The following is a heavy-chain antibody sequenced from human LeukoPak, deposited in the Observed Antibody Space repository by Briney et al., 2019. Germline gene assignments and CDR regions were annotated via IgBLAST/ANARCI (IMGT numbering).Heavy chain of an antibody. CDR3: AREVDYYMDV. CDR2: ISSSGSTI. V-gene: IGHV3-11*04. Sequence: GGPLRLSCAASGFTFSDYNMRWIRQAPGKGLEWVSYISSSGSTIYYADSVKGRFTISRDNAKNSLYLQMNSLRAGDTAVYYCAREVDYYMDVWGKGTTVTISS. CDR1: GFTFSDYN. J-gene: IGHJ6*03.